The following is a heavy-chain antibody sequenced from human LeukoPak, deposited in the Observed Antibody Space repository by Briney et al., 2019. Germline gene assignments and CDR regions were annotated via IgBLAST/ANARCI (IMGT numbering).Heavy chain of an antibody. CDR2: INPIFGTA. CDR3: ARPSGSAGTLLVGPLYY. Sequence: SVKVSCKASGGTFISYAISWVRQAPGQGLEWMGGINPIFGTANYAQKFQGRVTITADESTSTAYMELSSLRSEDTAVYYCARPSGSAGTLLVGPLYYWGQGTLVTVSS. CDR1: GGTFISYA. D-gene: IGHD1-26*01. V-gene: IGHV1-69*13. J-gene: IGHJ4*02.